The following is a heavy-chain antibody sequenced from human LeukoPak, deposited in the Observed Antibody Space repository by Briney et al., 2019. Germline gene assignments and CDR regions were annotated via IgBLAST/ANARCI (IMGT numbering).Heavy chain of an antibody. CDR3: ASESSESGWRNPVAFDI. J-gene: IGHJ3*02. D-gene: IGHD6-19*01. CDR1: GYTFTSYG. V-gene: IGHV1-18*01. Sequence: GASVKVSCKASGYTFTSYGISWVRQAPGQGLEWMGWISAYNGNTNYAQKLQGRVTMTTDTSTSTAYMELRSLRSDDTAVYYCASESSESGWRNPVAFDIWGQGTMVTVSS. CDR2: ISAYNGNT.